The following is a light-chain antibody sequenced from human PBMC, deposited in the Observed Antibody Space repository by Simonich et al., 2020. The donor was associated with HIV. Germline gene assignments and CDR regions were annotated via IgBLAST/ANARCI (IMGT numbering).Light chain of an antibody. CDR2: GAS. J-gene: IGKJ2*02. Sequence: EIVMTQSPATLSVSPGERATLSCSTSQSISSNLAWYQQKPGQAPRLLIYGASTRATGFPARFSGSGSGTEFTLTISSLQSEDFAVYYCQHYNSWPPMCTFGQGTKLEIK. CDR1: QSISSN. CDR3: QHYNSWPPMCT. V-gene: IGKV3-15*01.